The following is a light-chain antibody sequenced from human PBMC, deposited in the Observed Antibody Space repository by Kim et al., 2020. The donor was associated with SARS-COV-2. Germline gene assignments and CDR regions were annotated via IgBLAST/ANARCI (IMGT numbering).Light chain of an antibody. Sequence: EIVLTQSPGTLSLSPGERATLSCRASQSVPSNYIAWYQQKRGRAPRLIIYGISNRATDIPDRFSGSGAGTDFTLTISRLEPEDFAVYYCQQYADSPPTFGQGTKVDIK. CDR3: QQYADSPPT. J-gene: IGKJ1*01. V-gene: IGKV3-20*01. CDR2: GIS. CDR1: QSVPSNY.